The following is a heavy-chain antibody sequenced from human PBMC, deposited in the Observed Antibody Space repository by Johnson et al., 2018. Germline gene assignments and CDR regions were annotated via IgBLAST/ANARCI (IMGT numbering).Heavy chain of an antibody. D-gene: IGHD2-15*01. CDR2: ISYDGSNK. CDR3: AKDHKRVAATGEAHYYSDYMDV. Sequence: QVQLVESGGGVVQPGRSLRPSCAASGFTFSSYGMHWVRQAPGKGLEWVAVISYDGSNKYSADSVKGRFTISRDNSKNTLYLQMNSLRAEDTAVYYCAKDHKRVAATGEAHYYSDYMDVWGKGTTVTVSS. J-gene: IGHJ6*03. V-gene: IGHV3-30*18. CDR1: GFTFSSYG.